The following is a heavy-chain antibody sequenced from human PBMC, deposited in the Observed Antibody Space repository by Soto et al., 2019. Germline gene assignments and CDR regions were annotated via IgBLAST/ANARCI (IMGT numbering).Heavy chain of an antibody. D-gene: IGHD3-3*01. CDR2: IKSKTDGGTT. CDR3: TTDCFGCFWSGYYKVDY. CDR1: GFTFSNAW. V-gene: IGHV3-15*07. J-gene: IGHJ4*02. Sequence: PGGSLRLSCAASGFTFSNAWMNWVRQAPGKGLEWVGRIKSKTDGGTTYYAAPVKGRFTISRDDSKNTLYLQMNSLKTEDTALYYCTTDCFGCFWSGYYKVDYWGQGTLVTVSS.